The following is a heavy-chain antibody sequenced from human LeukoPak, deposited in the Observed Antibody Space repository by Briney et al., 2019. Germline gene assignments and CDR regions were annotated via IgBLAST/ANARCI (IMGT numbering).Heavy chain of an antibody. CDR1: GYTFTGYY. CDR3: ARDSKYGDYYDSSGYYADAFDI. CDR2: INPNSGGT. D-gene: IGHD3-22*01. V-gene: IGHV1-2*02. J-gene: IGHJ3*02. Sequence: ASVKVSCKASGYTFTGYYTHWVRQAPGQGLEWMGWINPNSGGTNYAQKFQGRVTMTRDTSISTAYMELSSLRSDDTAVYYCARDSKYGDYYDSSGYYADAFDIWGQGTMVTVSS.